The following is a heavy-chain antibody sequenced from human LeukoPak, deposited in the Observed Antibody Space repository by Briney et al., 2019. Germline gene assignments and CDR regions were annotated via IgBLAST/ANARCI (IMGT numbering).Heavy chain of an antibody. CDR3: AKQRSNSFGY. Sequence: ATVKISCRASGYTFIDQYIHWVQQAPGKGLEWTGRVDPEDGETIYAEKFQGRVTITADTSADTVYMELSALKYEDTAIYYCAKQRSNSFGYWGQGTLVTVSS. CDR1: GYTFIDQY. J-gene: IGHJ4*02. D-gene: IGHD1-26*01. CDR2: VDPEDGET. V-gene: IGHV1-69-2*01.